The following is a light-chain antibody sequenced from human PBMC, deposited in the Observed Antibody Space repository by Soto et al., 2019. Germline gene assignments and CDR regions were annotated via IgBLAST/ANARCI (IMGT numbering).Light chain of an antibody. V-gene: IGKV3-11*01. CDR3: QQRNSWPPT. CDR2: YAS. Sequence: EIVLTQSPATLSLSPGDRATLSCRASQSVGNDLVWYHQKRGQAPRVLIYYASNRATGIPARFSGSGSGTEFTLTISGLEPEDFAFYYCQQRNSWPPTFGGGTRVEIK. J-gene: IGKJ4*01. CDR1: QSVGND.